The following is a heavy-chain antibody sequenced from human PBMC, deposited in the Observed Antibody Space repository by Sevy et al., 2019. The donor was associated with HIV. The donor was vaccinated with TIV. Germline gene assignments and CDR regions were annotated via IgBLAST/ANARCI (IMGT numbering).Heavy chain of an antibody. Sequence: GGSLRLSCTASGFTFGDYAMSWFRQAPGKGLEWVGFIRSKAYGGTTEYAASVKGRYTSSRDDSKSITYLQMNSLKTEDTAVYYCTRVPQRKLLCFGESDDYWGQGTLVTVSS. J-gene: IGHJ4*02. V-gene: IGHV3-49*03. CDR2: IRSKAYGGTT. D-gene: IGHD3-10*01. CDR3: TRVPQRKLLCFGESDDY. CDR1: GFTFGDYA.